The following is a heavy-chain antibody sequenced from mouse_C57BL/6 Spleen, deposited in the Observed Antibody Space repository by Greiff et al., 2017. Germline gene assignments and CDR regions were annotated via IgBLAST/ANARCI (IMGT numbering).Heavy chain of an antibody. V-gene: IGHV1-39*01. CDR3: ARAHYYGISYFYFDV. CDR1: GYSFPDYN. J-gene: IGHJ1*03. D-gene: IGHD1-1*01. Sequence: VQLQQSGPELVKPGASVKISCKASGYSFPDYNMNWVKQRNVKRLEWIGLINPNYGPTSYNQKLKVKATLTVDKSYSTAYMQLKSLTSEDSAVYHCARAHYYGISYFYFDVWGTCTTFTVSS. CDR2: INPNYGPT.